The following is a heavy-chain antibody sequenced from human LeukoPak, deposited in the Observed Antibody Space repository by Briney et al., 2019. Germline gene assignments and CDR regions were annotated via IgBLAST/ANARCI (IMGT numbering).Heavy chain of an antibody. D-gene: IGHD2-8*01. CDR2: LSNDGSNK. CDR1: GITFSNYA. Sequence: GGSLRLSCTAPGITFSNYAMHWVRQAPGRGLEWVAVLSNDGSNKYYADSVKGRFTISRDNSKNTLYLQMNGLRPEDTVVYYCARDTGVDIWGQGTMVTVSS. J-gene: IGHJ3*02. V-gene: IGHV3-30-3*01. CDR3: ARDTGVDI.